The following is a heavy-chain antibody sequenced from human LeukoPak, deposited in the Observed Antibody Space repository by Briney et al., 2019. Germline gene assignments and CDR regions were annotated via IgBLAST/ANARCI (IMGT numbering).Heavy chain of an antibody. J-gene: IGHJ6*03. CDR1: GYTFTGYY. D-gene: IGHD2-15*01. V-gene: IGHV1-2*02. CDR3: ARETRWRAKIYCSGGSCYSGDYYYYMDV. CDR2: INPNSGGT. Sequence: ASVKVSCKASGYTFTGYYMHWVRQAPGQGLEWMGWINPNSGGTNYAQKFQGRVTMTRDTSISTAYMELSRLRSDDTGVYYCARETRWRAKIYCSGGSCYSGDYYYYMDVWGKGTTVTVSS.